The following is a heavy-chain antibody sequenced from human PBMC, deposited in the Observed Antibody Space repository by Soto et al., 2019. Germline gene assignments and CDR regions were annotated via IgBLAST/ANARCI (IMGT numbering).Heavy chain of an antibody. J-gene: IGHJ4*02. D-gene: IGHD6-13*01. CDR2: IHDDGSIT. V-gene: IGHV3-9*01. Sequence: EVQLVESGGGLVQPGRSLRLSCAASGFTFDDYAMHWVRQVPGKGLEWVSGIHDDGSITNYADSVKGRFTISRDNAKNTLYLQMNSLRAEDTAVYYCGRVPAAAAGIGIDHWGQGILVTVSS. CDR3: GRVPAAAAGIGIDH. CDR1: GFTFDDYA.